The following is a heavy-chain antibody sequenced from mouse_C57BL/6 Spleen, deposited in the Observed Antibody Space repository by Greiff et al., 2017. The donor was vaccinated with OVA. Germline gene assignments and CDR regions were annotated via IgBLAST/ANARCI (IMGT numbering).Heavy chain of an antibody. J-gene: IGHJ4*01. V-gene: IGHV14-1*01. D-gene: IGHD2-4*01. CDR1: GFNIRDYY. CDR3: TIYYDYDHYAMDY. CDR2: IDPEDGDT. Sequence: VQLQQSGAELVRPGASVKLSCTASGFNIRDYYMHWVKQRPEQGLEWIGRIDPEDGDTEYAPKFQGKATMTADTSSNTAYLQLSSLTSEDTAVYYCTIYYDYDHYAMDYWGQGTSVTVSS.